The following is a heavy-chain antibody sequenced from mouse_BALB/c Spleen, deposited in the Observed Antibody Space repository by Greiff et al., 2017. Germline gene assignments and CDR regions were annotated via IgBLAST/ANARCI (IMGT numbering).Heavy chain of an antibody. V-gene: IGHV2-2*02. J-gene: IGHJ3*01. D-gene: IGHD1-2*01. CDR3: ARAFITTATWFAY. Sequence: VKLMESGPGLVQPSQSLSITCTVSGFSLTSYGVHWVRQSPGKGLEWLGVIWSGGSTDYNAAFISRLSISKDNSKSQVFFKMNSLQANDTAIYYCARAFITTATWFAYWGQGTLVTVSA. CDR2: IWSGGST. CDR1: GFSLTSYG.